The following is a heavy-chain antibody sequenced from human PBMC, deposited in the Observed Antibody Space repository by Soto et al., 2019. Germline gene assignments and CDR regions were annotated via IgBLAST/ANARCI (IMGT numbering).Heavy chain of an antibody. J-gene: IGHJ6*02. CDR1: GGTFSSYG. D-gene: IGHD3-3*01. CDR2: IIPIFGTT. V-gene: IGHV1-69*01. CDR3: ARDTKRAATSPYGMDV. Sequence: QVQLVQSGAEVKKPGSSVKVSCKTSGGTFSSYGVSWVRQAPRQGLEWMGGIIPIFGTTNYAQKFQGRVTISADESTTTAYMELSSLISEDTAVYYWARDTKRAATSPYGMDVWGQGTTVTVSS.